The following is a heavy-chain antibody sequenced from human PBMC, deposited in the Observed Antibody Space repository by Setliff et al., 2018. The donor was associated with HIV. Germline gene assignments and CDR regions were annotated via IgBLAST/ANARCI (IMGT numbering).Heavy chain of an antibody. CDR1: GFTFNNDA. CDR3: ASAHSSLSVYYYYMDV. J-gene: IGHJ6*03. D-gene: IGHD3-3*01. Sequence: LRLSCAASGFTFNNDAMSWVRQAPGKGLEWVAVIYIGDSSTYYADSVKGRFTISRDKSRNTMFLQMNSLRAEDTAVYYCASAHSSLSVYYYYMDVWGKGTTVTVSS. V-gene: IGHV3-23*03. CDR2: IYIGDSST.